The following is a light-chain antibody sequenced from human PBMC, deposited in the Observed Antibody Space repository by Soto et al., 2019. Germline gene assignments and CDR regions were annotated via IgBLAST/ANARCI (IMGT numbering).Light chain of an antibody. V-gene: IGKV1-39*01. Sequence: DIQMTQSPSSLSASVGDRVTITCRASQTISNNLNWYRQKPGKAPKLLIYAASSLQSGVPSRFSGSGSGTGFTLTISSLQPEDFATYYCQQSYITPHTFGQGTKVDIK. CDR1: QTISNN. CDR3: QQSYITPHT. CDR2: AAS. J-gene: IGKJ2*01.